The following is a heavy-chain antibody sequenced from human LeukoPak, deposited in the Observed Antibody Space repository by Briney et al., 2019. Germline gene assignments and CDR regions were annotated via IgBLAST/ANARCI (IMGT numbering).Heavy chain of an antibody. D-gene: IGHD5-18*01. CDR2: IYHSGNA. CDR1: GYSISTGYY. V-gene: IGHV4-38-2*01. CDR3: ARRGYSYGSPFDY. J-gene: IGHJ4*02. Sequence: SETLSLTCAVSGYSISTGYYWGWIRQPPGKGLEWIGNIYHSGNAYYNPSLKSRVTISVGTSKNQFSLKLSSVTAADTAVYYCARRGYSYGSPFDYWGQGTLVTVSS.